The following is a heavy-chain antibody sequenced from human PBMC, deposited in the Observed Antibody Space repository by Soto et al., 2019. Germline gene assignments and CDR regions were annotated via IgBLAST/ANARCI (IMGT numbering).Heavy chain of an antibody. CDR3: AKSGEPGVVAATSFDY. Sequence: EVQLVESGGRLVQPGKSLRLSCAASGFTFDDYAMHWVRQVPGKGLEWVSGISANGGSIRYGDSVKGRFTISRDNAKNSLFLQMNSLSAEDTALYYCAKSGEPGVVAATSFDYWGQGTLVTVFS. V-gene: IGHV3-9*01. CDR2: ISANGGSI. J-gene: IGHJ4*02. D-gene: IGHD2-15*01. CDR1: GFTFDDYA.